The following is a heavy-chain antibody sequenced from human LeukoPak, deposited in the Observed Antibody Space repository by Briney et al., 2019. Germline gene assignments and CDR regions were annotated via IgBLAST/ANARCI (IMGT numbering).Heavy chain of an antibody. CDR1: GGSINSYY. V-gene: IGHV4-59*01. CDR3: ARLGPGGHGEFDY. Sequence: SETLSLTCTVSGGSINSYYWTWVRQPPGKGLEWIGYIYYSGSTNYNPSLKSRVTISVDTSKTQFSLKPTSVTAADTAVYYCARLGPGGHGEFDYWGQGTLVTVSS. J-gene: IGHJ4*02. CDR2: IYYSGST. D-gene: IGHD3-10*01.